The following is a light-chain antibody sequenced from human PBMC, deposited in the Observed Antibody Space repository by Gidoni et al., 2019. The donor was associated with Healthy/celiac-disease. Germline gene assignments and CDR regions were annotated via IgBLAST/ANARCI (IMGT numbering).Light chain of an antibody. V-gene: IGKV1-5*03. CDR3: QQYNSYSLT. J-gene: IGKJ4*01. CDR1: QSISSW. Sequence: DIQMTQSPSTLSASVGDRVTITCRASQSISSWLAWYQQKPGKAPKLLLYKASSLESGVPSRFSGRGYGTEFTLTISSLQPDDFATYYCQQYNSYSLTFGGGTKVEIK. CDR2: KAS.